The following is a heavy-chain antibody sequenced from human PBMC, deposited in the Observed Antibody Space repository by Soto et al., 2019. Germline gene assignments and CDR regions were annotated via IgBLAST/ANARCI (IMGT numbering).Heavy chain of an antibody. J-gene: IGHJ4*02. Sequence: QVQLQQWGAGLLKPSETLSLTCAVYGGSFSGYYWSWIRQPPGKGLEWIGEINHSGSTNYNPSLKSRVTISVDTSKNQFSLKRSSVTAADTAVYYCARGRPTDYWGQGTLVTVSS. D-gene: IGHD4-17*01. V-gene: IGHV4-34*01. CDR3: ARGRPTDY. CDR2: INHSGST. CDR1: GGSFSGYY.